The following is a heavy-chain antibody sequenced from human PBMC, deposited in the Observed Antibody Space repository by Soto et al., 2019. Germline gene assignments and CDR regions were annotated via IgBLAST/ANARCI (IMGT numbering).Heavy chain of an antibody. CDR2: FDPEDGET. V-gene: IGHV1-24*01. CDR3: ATENIAVAGLDY. CDR1: GYTLTELS. D-gene: IGHD6-19*01. J-gene: IGHJ4*02. Sequence: ASVKVSCKVSGYTLTELSMHWVRQAPGKGLEWMGGFDPEDGETIYAQKFQGRVTMTEDTSTDTAYMELSSLRSEDTAVYYCATENIAVAGLDYWGQGTLVTASS.